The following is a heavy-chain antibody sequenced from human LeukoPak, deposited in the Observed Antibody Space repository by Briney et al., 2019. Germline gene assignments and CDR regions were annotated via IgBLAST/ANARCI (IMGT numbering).Heavy chain of an antibody. J-gene: IGHJ4*02. Sequence: SQTLSLTCTVSGGSISSGDYYWSWIRQPPGKGLEWIGYIYYSGSTYYNPSLKSRVTISVDTSKNQFSLKLSSVTAADTAVYYRARAVGVGATTDYWGQGTLVTVSS. CDR3: ARAVGVGATTDY. CDR1: GGSISSGDYY. V-gene: IGHV4-30-4*08. D-gene: IGHD1-26*01. CDR2: IYYSGST.